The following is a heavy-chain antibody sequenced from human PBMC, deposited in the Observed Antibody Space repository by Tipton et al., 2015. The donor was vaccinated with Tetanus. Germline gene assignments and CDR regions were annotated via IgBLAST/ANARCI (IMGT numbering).Heavy chain of an antibody. V-gene: IGHV4-4*02. CDR1: GGSINSSDW. Sequence: TLSLTCVVSGGSINSSDWWTWVRQPPGKGLEWIGEIHHSGSTNYNPSLKSRVTLSVDKSKNQFSLKLSSVTAADTAVYYCARHTNFWSGYYIVYWGQGTLVTVSS. J-gene: IGHJ4*02. D-gene: IGHD3-3*01. CDR2: IHHSGST. CDR3: ARHTNFWSGYYIVY.